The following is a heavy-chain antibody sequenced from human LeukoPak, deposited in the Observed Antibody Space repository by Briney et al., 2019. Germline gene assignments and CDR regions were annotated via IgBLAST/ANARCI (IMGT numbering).Heavy chain of an antibody. CDR2: VHNSGST. D-gene: IGHD3-3*01. J-gene: IGHJ5*02. CDR1: GGSISSSY. V-gene: IGHV4-4*09. CDR3: ARRLLQSSGFGAQSWFDP. Sequence: SETLSLTCTVSGGSISSSYWHWIRQPPGKGLEWIGYVHNSGSTYYNPSLKSRVTISVDTSKNQFSLKLNSVTAADTAVYYCARRLLQSSGFGAQSWFDPWGQGTLVTVSS.